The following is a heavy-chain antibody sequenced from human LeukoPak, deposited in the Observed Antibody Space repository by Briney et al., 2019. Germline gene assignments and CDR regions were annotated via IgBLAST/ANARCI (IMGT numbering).Heavy chain of an antibody. V-gene: IGHV3-11*03. D-gene: IGHD6-13*01. CDR3: ARLAAAGALPDY. Sequence: PGGSLRLSCAASGFTFSDYYMSWIRQAPGKGLEWVSYISSSSSYTNYAASVKGRFTISRDNAKNSLYLKMNSLRAEDTAVYYCARLAAAGALPDYWGQGTLVTVSS. CDR1: GFTFSDYY. CDR2: ISSSSSYT. J-gene: IGHJ4*02.